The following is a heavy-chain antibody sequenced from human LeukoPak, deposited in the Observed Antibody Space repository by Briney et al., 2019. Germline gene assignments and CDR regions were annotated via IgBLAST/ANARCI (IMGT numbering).Heavy chain of an antibody. CDR2: IYYSGST. CDR3: ARIRYSSSWYPDC. CDR1: GGSISSYY. V-gene: IGHV4-59*01. Sequence: SETLSLTCTVSGGSISSYYWSWLRQPPGKGLEWIGCIYYSGSTNYNPSLKSRVTISVDTSKTQFSLNLSSVTAADTAVYYCARIRYSSSWYPDCWGRGTLVTVSS. D-gene: IGHD6-13*01. J-gene: IGHJ4*02.